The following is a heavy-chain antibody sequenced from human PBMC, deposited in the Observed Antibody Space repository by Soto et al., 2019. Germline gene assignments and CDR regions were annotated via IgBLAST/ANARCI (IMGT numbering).Heavy chain of an antibody. CDR3: ARADDVSML. J-gene: IGHJ4*02. D-gene: IGHD3-10*02. V-gene: IGHV1-24*01. CDR1: GYTLTELS. CDR2: FDPEDGET. Sequence: ASVKVSCKVSGYTLTELSMHWVRQAPGEGLEWMGGFDPEDGETIYAQKFQGRVTITEDTSTNTAYMELSSLRSEDTAVYYCARADDVSMLWGQGTLVTVSS.